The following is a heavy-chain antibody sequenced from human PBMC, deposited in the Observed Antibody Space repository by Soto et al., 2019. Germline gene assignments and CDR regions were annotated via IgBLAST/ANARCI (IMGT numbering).Heavy chain of an antibody. V-gene: IGHV3-30-3*01. CDR3: ARDRYGEDYYYYGMDV. Sequence: GGSLRLSCAASGFTFSSYAMHWVRQAPGKGLEWVAVISYDGSNKYYADSVKGRFTISRDNSKNTLYLQMNSLRAEDTAVYYCARDRYGEDYYYYGMDVWGQGTTVTVSS. J-gene: IGHJ6*02. D-gene: IGHD4-17*01. CDR2: ISYDGSNK. CDR1: GFTFSSYA.